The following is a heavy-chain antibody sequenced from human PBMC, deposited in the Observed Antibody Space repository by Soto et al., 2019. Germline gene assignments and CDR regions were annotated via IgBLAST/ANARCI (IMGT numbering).Heavy chain of an antibody. J-gene: IGHJ4*02. CDR2: IWYDGSNK. D-gene: IGHD6-6*01. CDR1: GFTFSSYG. V-gene: IGHV3-33*01. CDR3: ASASIAARITPFDX. Sequence: WGSLRLSCAASGFTFSSYGMHWVRQAPGKGLEWVAFIWYDGSNKYYADSVKGRFTISRDNSKNTLYLQMNSLRAEDTAVYYCASASIAARITPFDXWGQGTLVTVSX.